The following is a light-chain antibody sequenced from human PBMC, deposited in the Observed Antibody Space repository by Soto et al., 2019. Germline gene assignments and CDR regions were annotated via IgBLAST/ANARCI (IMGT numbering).Light chain of an antibody. CDR1: QTISSW. V-gene: IGKV1-5*01. Sequence: DIQMTQSPSTLSGSVGDRVTITCRASQTISSWLAWYQQRPGQAPKLLIYDASTVQSGVPSRFSGSGSGTEFTLTISSLQPADSATYYCQHYSLYSPWTFGQGTKVDIK. CDR3: QHYSLYSPWT. CDR2: DAS. J-gene: IGKJ1*01.